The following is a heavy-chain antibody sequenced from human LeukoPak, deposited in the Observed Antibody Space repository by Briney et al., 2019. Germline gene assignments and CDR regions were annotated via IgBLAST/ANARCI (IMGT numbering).Heavy chain of an antibody. J-gene: IGHJ5*02. CDR2: IYYSGST. V-gene: IGHV4-59*11. Sequence: SETLSLTCTVSGGSISSHYWSWIRQPPGKGLEWIGYIYYSGSTNYNPSLKSRVTISVDTSKNQFSLKLSSVTAADTAVYYCARRGLDSSSSRRIAAAGIGWFDPWGQGTLVTVSS. CDR1: GGSISSHY. CDR3: ARRGLDSSSSRRIAAAGIGWFDP. D-gene: IGHD6-13*01.